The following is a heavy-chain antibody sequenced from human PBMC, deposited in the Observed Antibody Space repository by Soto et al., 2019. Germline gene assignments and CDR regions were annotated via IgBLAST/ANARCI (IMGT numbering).Heavy chain of an antibody. CDR2: IYVGGST. Sequence: EVQLVESGGDSVQPGGSLRLSCVVSGISVSDNYMAWVRQAPGKGLEWVSFIYVGGSTYYADSVKGRFTISRDNSENAVYLQMNTPRVDDTAVYYCATSTTAIWNWFDPWGQGTLVTVSS. V-gene: IGHV3-66*01. CDR3: ATSTTAIWNWFDP. J-gene: IGHJ5*02. CDR1: GISVSDNY.